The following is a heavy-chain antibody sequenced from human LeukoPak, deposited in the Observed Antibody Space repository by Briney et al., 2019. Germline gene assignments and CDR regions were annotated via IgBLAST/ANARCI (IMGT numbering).Heavy chain of an antibody. Sequence: GRSLRLSCAASGFTFDDYAMHWVRQAPGKGLERVSGISWNSGSIGYADSVKGRFTISRDNAKNSLYLQMNSLRAEDTALYYCAKDRAAMVLGWFDPWGQGTLVTVSS. D-gene: IGHD5-18*01. CDR2: ISWNSGSI. CDR1: GFTFDDYA. V-gene: IGHV3-9*01. J-gene: IGHJ5*02. CDR3: AKDRAAMVLGWFDP.